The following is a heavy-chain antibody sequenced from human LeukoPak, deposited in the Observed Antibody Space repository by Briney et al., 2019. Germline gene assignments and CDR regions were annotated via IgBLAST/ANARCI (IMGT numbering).Heavy chain of an antibody. D-gene: IGHD3-3*01. V-gene: IGHV3-53*05. J-gene: IGHJ4*02. CDR3: AKGHTYYDFWSGYYTAYYFDY. CDR2: IYSGGST. CDR1: GFTVSSNY. Sequence: PGGSLRLSCAASGFTVSSNYMSWVRQAPGKGLEWVSVIYSGGSTYYADSVKGRFIISRDNSKNTLYLQMNSLRAEDTAVYYCAKGHTYYDFWSGYYTAYYFDYWGQGTLVTVSS.